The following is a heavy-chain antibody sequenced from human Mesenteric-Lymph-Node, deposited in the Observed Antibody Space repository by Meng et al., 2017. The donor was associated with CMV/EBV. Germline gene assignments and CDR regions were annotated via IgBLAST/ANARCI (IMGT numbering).Heavy chain of an antibody. V-gene: IGHV3-30*02. J-gene: IGHJ6*02. D-gene: IGHD1-7*01. CDR2: IRYDGSDK. CDR3: AREELYGMDV. CDR1: GFNFRDYG. Sequence: GGSLRLSCVASGFNFRDYGMYWVRQAPGKGLEWVAFIRYDGSDKKYGDSVKGRFTVSRDNSKNTLYLQMDSLRAEDTAVYYCAREELYGMDVWGQGTTVTVSS.